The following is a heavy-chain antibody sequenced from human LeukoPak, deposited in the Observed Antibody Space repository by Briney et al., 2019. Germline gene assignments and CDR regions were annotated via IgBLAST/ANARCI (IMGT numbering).Heavy chain of an antibody. V-gene: IGHV3-23*01. CDR3: AKDYHDSSGYYFPPPYYFDY. J-gene: IGHJ4*02. Sequence: GGSLRLSCAASGFTFNSYAMSWVRQAPGKGLEWVSAISGSGGSTYYADSVKGRFTIFRDNSKNTLYLQMNSLRAEDTAVYYCAKDYHDSSGYYFPPPYYFDYWGQGTLVTVSS. D-gene: IGHD3-22*01. CDR2: ISGSGGST. CDR1: GFTFNSYA.